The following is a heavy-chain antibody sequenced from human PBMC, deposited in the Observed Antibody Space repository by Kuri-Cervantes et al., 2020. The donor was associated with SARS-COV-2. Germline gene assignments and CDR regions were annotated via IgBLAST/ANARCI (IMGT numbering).Heavy chain of an antibody. CDR3: AKDIKSQLPHDAFDI. V-gene: IGHV3-30*02. CDR1: GFTFSSYG. Sequence: GESLKISCAASGFTFSSYGMHWVRQAPGKGLEWVAFIRYDGSNKYYADSVKGRFTISRDNSKNTLYLQMNSLRAEDTAVYYCAKDIKSQLPHDAFDIRGQGTMVTVSS. J-gene: IGHJ3*02. CDR2: IRYDGSNK. D-gene: IGHD2-2*01.